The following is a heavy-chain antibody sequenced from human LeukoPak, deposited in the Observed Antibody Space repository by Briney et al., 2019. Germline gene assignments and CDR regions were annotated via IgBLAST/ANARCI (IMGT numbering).Heavy chain of an antibody. Sequence: SGTLSLTCAVSGGSISSSNWWSWVRQPPGKGLEWIGEIYHSGSTNYNPSLKSRVTIPVDKSKNQFSLKLSSVTAADTAVYYCARSYYDSSGDYYYYYGMDVWGQGTTVTVSS. D-gene: IGHD3-22*01. J-gene: IGHJ6*02. CDR3: ARSYYDSSGDYYYYYGMDV. CDR1: GGSISSSNW. CDR2: IYHSGST. V-gene: IGHV4-4*02.